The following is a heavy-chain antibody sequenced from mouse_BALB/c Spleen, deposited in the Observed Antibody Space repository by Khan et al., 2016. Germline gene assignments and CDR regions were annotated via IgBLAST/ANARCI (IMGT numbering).Heavy chain of an antibody. V-gene: IGHV5-6-5*01. CDR3: ARVGDGYHYAMDY. D-gene: IGHD2-3*01. Sequence: EVELVESGGGLVKPGGSLKLSCAASGFTFSNYVMSWVRQNPEKRLEWVASIRSGGSTYYPDSVKGRFTISRDYVRNLLYLHMSSLRSEDTAMYYCARVGDGYHYAMDYWGQGTSVTVSS. CDR2: IRSGGST. CDR1: GFTFSNYV. J-gene: IGHJ4*01.